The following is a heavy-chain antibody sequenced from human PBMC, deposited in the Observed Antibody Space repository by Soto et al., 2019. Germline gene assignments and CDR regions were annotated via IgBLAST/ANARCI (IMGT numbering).Heavy chain of an antibody. V-gene: IGHV3-53*01. J-gene: IGHJ4*02. CDR2: IYSGGST. Sequence: GGSLRLSCAASGFTVSSNYMSWVRQAPGKGLEWVSVIYSGGSTYYADSVKGRFTISRDNSKNTLYLQMNSLRAEDTAVYYCARTLFIAARGVEPFDYWGQGALVTVSS. CDR3: ARTLFIAARGVEPFDY. CDR1: GFTVSSNY. D-gene: IGHD6-6*01.